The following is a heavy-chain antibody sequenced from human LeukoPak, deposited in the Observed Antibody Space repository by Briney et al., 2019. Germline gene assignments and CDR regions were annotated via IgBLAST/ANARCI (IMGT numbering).Heavy chain of an antibody. CDR2: IGGSGTHT. CDR3: ARSPGPGTLDN. CDR1: GFSFSDSY. J-gene: IGHJ4*02. D-gene: IGHD6-13*01. V-gene: IGHV3-11*06. Sequence: GGSLRLSCAASGFSFSDSYMSWIRQAPGKGLEWVSFIGGSGTHTNYADSVRGRFTIPRDNAKNSLYLQMNSLRVEDKAVYYCARSPGPGTLDNWGQGTLVTVSS.